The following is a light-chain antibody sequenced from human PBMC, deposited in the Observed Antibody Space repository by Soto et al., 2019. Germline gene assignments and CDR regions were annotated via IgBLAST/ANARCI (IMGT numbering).Light chain of an antibody. Sequence: IVMTQSPGTLSVSPGERATLSCRASQNIGNKVGWYQQKPGQAPRLLIHAASTRAVGIPVRFSGGGSGTDFTLAISRLEPEDFAVYYCQQYGSSPITFGQGTRLEIK. J-gene: IGKJ5*01. V-gene: IGKV3-20*01. CDR3: QQYGSSPIT. CDR1: QNIGNK. CDR2: AAS.